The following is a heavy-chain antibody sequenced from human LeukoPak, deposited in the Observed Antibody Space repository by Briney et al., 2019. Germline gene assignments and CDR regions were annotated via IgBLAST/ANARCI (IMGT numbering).Heavy chain of an antibody. CDR3: ARGGGVEAAMALDY. J-gene: IGHJ4*02. CDR1: GFTFNIYA. CDR2: VYYDGSVK. V-gene: IGHV3-30*12. Sequence: TGGSLRLSCAASGFTFNIYAMHWVRQAPGQGLEWVAIVYYDGSVKYYADSVKGRFTISRDNSKNTLSLLMNRLRADDTAVYYCARGGGVEAAMALDYWGQGTLVAVSS. D-gene: IGHD5-18*01.